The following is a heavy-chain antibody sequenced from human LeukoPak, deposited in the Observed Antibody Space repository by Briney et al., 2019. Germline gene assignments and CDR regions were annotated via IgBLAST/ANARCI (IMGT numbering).Heavy chain of an antibody. CDR1: GFTFSSYA. V-gene: IGHV3-23*01. CDR3: AKDYGSGTYYAPSSSDY. D-gene: IGHD3-10*01. CDR2: ISTSGVTT. J-gene: IGHJ4*02. Sequence: GGSLRLSCAASGFTFSSYAMNWVRQAPGKGLEWVSSISTSGVTTYYADSVNGRSTISRDNSKNMLNLQMDSLRAEDTAIYFCAKDYGSGTYYAPSSSDYWGQGTLVTVSS.